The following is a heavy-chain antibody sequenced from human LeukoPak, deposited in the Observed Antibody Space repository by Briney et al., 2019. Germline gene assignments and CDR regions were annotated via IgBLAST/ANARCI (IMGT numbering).Heavy chain of an antibody. D-gene: IGHD6-19*01. CDR1: GGSFSGYY. J-gene: IGHJ3*02. Sequence: SETLSLTCAVYGGSFSGYYWSWIRQPPGKGLEWIGEINHSGSTNYNPSLKSRVTISVDTSKNQFSLKLSSVTAADTAVYYCAREGQWLGASAFDIWGQGTMVTVPS. CDR2: INHSGST. CDR3: AREGQWLGASAFDI. V-gene: IGHV4-34*01.